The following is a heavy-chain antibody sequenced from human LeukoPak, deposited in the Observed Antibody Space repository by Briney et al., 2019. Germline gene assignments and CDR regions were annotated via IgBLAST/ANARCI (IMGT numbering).Heavy chain of an antibody. V-gene: IGHV4-39*01. J-gene: IGHJ4*02. Sequence: SETLSLTCTVSGGSISSNTYCWGWIRQPPGKGLEWIASVYSSGNTYYNPSLESGVTISIDTAKNQFSLNLTSVTAADTAVYYCARQSGLRIAIFGVVTYFDYWGQGTLVTVSS. D-gene: IGHD3-3*01. CDR3: ARQSGLRIAIFGVVTYFDY. CDR1: GGSISSNTYC. CDR2: VYSSGNT.